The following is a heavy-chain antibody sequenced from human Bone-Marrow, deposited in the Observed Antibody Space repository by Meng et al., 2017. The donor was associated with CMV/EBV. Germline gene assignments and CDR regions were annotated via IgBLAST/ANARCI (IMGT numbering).Heavy chain of an antibody. CDR1: GCTVSTNY. V-gene: IGHV3-23*04. CDR3: TKGRRAGSPSFDH. Sequence: EVQLVESGGGWVQPGGSLRLSCAASGCTVSTNYMTWVRQAPGKGLEWVATISDSGGRTNYADSGKGRFTISRDNSKNTLYLQMNSLRAEDTAIYYCTKGRRAGSPSFDHWGRGSLVTVSS. J-gene: IGHJ4*02. CDR2: ISDSGGRT. D-gene: IGHD3-10*01.